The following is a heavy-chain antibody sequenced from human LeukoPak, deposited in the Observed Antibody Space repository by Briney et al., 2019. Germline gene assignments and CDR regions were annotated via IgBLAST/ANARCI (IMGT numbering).Heavy chain of an antibody. CDR2: IHHGGST. J-gene: IGHJ4*02. Sequence: PSGTLSLTCAVSGGSISASNWWSWVRQPPGRGLEWIAEIHHGGSTYYNPSLKSRVTISIDKSKNQFSLKVSSVTAADSAVYYCAAKTTVTTYYFDHWGQGTRVTVSS. D-gene: IGHD4-17*01. V-gene: IGHV4-4*02. CDR1: GGSISASNW. CDR3: AAKTTVTTYYFDH.